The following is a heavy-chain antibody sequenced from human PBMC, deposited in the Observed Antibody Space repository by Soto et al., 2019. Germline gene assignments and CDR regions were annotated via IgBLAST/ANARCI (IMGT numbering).Heavy chain of an antibody. CDR1: GFTFSNYW. D-gene: IGHD3-22*01. V-gene: IGHV3-7*03. CDR3: AKVHYYDSSGYYYGMARYYYGMDV. Sequence: GGSLRLSCAASGFTFSNYWMTWVRQVPGKGLEWVANIKQDGSEKYYVDSVKGRFTISRDNSKNTLYLQMNSLRAEDTAVYYCAKVHYYDSSGYYYGMARYYYGMDVWGQGTTVTVSS. CDR2: IKQDGSEK. J-gene: IGHJ6*02.